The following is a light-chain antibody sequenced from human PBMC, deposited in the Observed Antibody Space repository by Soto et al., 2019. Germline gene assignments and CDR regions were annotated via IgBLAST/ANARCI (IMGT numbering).Light chain of an antibody. J-gene: IGKJ3*01. V-gene: IGKV1-12*01. CDR3: QQVDRFPFS. Sequence: DIQMTQSPSSVSASVGDRVTITCRASQDISTWLAWYQQKPGKAPNLLIYVASSLQSGVPSRFSGSGSGTKCTLAVGSLQPEDAATYWCQQVDRFPFSFGPGTTVEI. CDR1: QDISTW. CDR2: VAS.